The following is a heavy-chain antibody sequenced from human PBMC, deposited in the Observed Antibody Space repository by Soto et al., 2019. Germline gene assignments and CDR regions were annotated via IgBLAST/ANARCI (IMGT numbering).Heavy chain of an antibody. V-gene: IGHV3-33*01. J-gene: IGHJ6*03. CDR2: IWYDGSNK. CDR1: GFTFSSYG. Sequence: SLRLSCAASGFTFSSYGMHWVRQAPGKGLEWVAVIWYDGSNKYYADSVKGRFTISRDNSKNTLYLQMNSLRAEDTAVYYCPRDRAYGSGSYTYYYYYYMDVWGKGTTVTVSS. D-gene: IGHD3-10*01. CDR3: PRDRAYGSGSYTYYYYYYMDV.